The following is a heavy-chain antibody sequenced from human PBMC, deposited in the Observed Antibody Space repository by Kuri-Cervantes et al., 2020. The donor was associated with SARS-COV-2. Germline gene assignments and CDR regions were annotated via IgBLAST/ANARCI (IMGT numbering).Heavy chain of an antibody. Sequence: SETLSLTCAVYGGSFSGYYWSWIRQPPGKGLEWIGEINHSGSTNYNPSLKSRVTISVDTSKNQFSLQLNSVTPEDTAVYYCARDRSDGALYYYYYMDVWGKGTTVTVSS. D-gene: IGHD3-16*01. CDR2: INHSGST. CDR1: GGSFSGYY. V-gene: IGHV4-34*01. J-gene: IGHJ6*03. CDR3: ARDRSDGALYYYYYMDV.